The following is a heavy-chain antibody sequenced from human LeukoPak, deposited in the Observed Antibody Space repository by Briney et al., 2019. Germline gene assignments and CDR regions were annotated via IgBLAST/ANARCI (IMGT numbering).Heavy chain of an antibody. CDR2: ISAYNGNT. V-gene: IGHV1-18*04. D-gene: IGHD1-14*01. CDR3: ARSRTPTRKGWFDP. J-gene: IGHJ5*02. CDR1: GYTFTDYS. Sequence: ASVKVSCKASGYTFTDYSLHWVRQAPGQGLEWMGWISAYNGNTNYAQKLQGRVTMTTDTSTSTAYMELRSLRSDDTAVYYCARSRTPTRKGWFDPWGQGTLVTVSS.